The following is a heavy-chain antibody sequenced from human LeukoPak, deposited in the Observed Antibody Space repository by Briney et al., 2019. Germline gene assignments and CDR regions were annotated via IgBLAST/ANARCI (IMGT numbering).Heavy chain of an antibody. J-gene: IGHJ4*02. Sequence: GRFLRLSCAASGFTFDDYAMHWVRQAPGKGLEWVSGISWNSGSLGYADSVKGRFTISRDNAKNSLYLQMNSLRAEDMALYYCAKDSSPGYCSGSTCYYGYYFDYWGQGTLVTVSS. CDR1: GFTFDDYA. V-gene: IGHV3-9*03. D-gene: IGHD2-15*01. CDR2: ISWNSGSL. CDR3: AKDSSPGYCSGSTCYYGYYFDY.